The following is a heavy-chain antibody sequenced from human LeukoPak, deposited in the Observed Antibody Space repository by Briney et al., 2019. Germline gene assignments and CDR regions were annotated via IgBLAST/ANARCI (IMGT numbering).Heavy chain of an antibody. D-gene: IGHD6-13*01. J-gene: IGHJ4*02. CDR2: IYYSGST. Sequence: SETLSLTCTVSGGFISSSSYYWGWIRQPPGKGLEWIGSIYYSGSTYYNPSLKSRVTISVDTSKNQFSLKLSSVTAADTAVYYCARSSSSWYFGFDYWGQGTLVTVSS. CDR3: ARSSSSWYFGFDY. V-gene: IGHV4-39*07. CDR1: GGFISSSSYY.